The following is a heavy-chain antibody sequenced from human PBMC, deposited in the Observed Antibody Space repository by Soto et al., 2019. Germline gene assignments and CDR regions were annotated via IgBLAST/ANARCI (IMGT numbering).Heavy chain of an antibody. J-gene: IGHJ4*02. CDR2: ISASGGST. CDR1: GFSFSNYA. Sequence: EVQLLESGGGLVQPGGSLRLSCAGSGFSFSNYAMNWVRQAPGKGLEWVSVISASGGSTYYADSVKGRFTISRDNPKNTLHLQMNSLRAEDTAVYYCAKARWEREITMSGPTDYWGQGTLVTVSS. D-gene: IGHD1-26*01. V-gene: IGHV3-23*01. CDR3: AKARWEREITMSGPTDY.